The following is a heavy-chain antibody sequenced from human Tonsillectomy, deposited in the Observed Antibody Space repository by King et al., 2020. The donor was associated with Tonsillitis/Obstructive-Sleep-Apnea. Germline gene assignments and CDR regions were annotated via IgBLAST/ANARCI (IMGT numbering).Heavy chain of an antibody. CDR1: GFTFSNYW. CDR2: VNIDGSSA. CDR3: ARVYCSGGTCFYAFHI. J-gene: IGHJ3*02. D-gene: IGHD2-15*01. Sequence: VQLVESGGGLVQPGGSLRLSCAASGFTFSNYWMHWVRRAPGKGLVWVARVNIDGSSADYAASVKGRFTISRDNAKSTLYLQMNSLRADDTAVYYCARVYCSGGTCFYAFHIWGQGTVVTVSS. V-gene: IGHV3-74*01.